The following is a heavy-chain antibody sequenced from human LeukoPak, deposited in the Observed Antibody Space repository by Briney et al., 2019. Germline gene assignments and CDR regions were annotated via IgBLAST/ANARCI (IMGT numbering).Heavy chain of an antibody. CDR1: GYTFTRYY. D-gene: IGHD6-19*01. J-gene: IGHJ4*02. CDR3: ARAVPFQNIAVAGNDFDY. Sequence: ASVKLSFKASGYTFTRYYIHWVRQAPGQGLEGMGIIHPSGGTTSYAQKFQGRVTMTRDTSTSTVYMEVSSLRSEDTAVYYCARAVPFQNIAVAGNDFDYWGQGTLVTVSS. V-gene: IGHV1-46*01. CDR2: IHPSGGTT.